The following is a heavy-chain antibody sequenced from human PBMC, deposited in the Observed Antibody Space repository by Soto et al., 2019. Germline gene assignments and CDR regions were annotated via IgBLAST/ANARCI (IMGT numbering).Heavy chain of an antibody. Sequence: PWWCFRLSFASSGFTFSTYNMNWVRQAPGKGLEWVSSISTSSSYIYYADSVKGRFTISRDNAKNSLYLQMNSLRAEDTAVYYCARDYGGYDDYFDYWGQGTLVTVSS. D-gene: IGHD5-12*01. CDR1: GFTFSTYN. CDR2: ISTSSSYI. CDR3: ARDYGGYDDYFDY. V-gene: IGHV3-21*01. J-gene: IGHJ4*02.